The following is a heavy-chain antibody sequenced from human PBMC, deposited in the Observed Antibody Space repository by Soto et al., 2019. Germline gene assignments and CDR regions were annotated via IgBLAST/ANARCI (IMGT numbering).Heavy chain of an antibody. D-gene: IGHD4-17*01. V-gene: IGHV4-34*01. J-gene: IGHJ2*01. CDR1: GGSMSPSY. Sequence: SETLSLTCTLSGGSMSPSYWSWIRQPPGKGLEWIGEINHSGSTNYNPSLKSRVTISVDTSKNQFSLKLSSVTAADTAVYYCARGRFVDDYGDPGYFDLWGRGTLVTVSS. CDR2: INHSGST. CDR3: ARGRFVDDYGDPGYFDL.